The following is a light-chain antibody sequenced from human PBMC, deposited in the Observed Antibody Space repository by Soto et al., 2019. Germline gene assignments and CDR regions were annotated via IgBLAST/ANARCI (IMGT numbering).Light chain of an antibody. V-gene: IGKV3D-15*01. Sequence: EIVMTQSPATLSVSPGERVTLSCRASQSVSNNLVWYQQKPGQAPRLLIYDASNRATGIPARFSGSGSGTDFTLTISSLQSEDFAVYHCQHYNNWPRTFGQGTKVDIK. CDR2: DAS. J-gene: IGKJ1*01. CDR1: QSVSNN. CDR3: QHYNNWPRT.